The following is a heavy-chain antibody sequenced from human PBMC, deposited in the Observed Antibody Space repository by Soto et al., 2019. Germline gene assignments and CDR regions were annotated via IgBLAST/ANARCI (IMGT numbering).Heavy chain of an antibody. V-gene: IGHV2-5*01. CDR3: AHRIGYYFDF. J-gene: IGHJ4*01. D-gene: IGHD2-2*03. CDR2: IYWNDDK. CDR1: GFSLSTSGVG. Sequence: QITLKESGPTLVKPTQTLTQTCTFSGFSLSTSGVGVGWIRQPPGKALEWLALIYWNDDKRYTPSLKRRLTITNTTSKNQVLLTMTNINPVHTASYFCAHRIGYYFDFSGHGTLFTVSS.